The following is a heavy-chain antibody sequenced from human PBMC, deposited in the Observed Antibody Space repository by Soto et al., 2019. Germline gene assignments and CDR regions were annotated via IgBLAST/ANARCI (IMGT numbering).Heavy chain of an antibody. J-gene: IGHJ4*02. CDR2: IYSGGST. Sequence: ESGGGLVQPGGSLRLSCAASGFTVSSNYMSWVRQAPGKGLEWVSVIYSGGSTYYADSVKGRFTISRDNSKNTLYLQMNSLRAEDTAVYYCAGKNCSGGSCYSGAFDYWGQGTLVTVSS. CDR3: AGKNCSGGSCYSGAFDY. D-gene: IGHD2-15*01. V-gene: IGHV3-66*01. CDR1: GFTVSSNY.